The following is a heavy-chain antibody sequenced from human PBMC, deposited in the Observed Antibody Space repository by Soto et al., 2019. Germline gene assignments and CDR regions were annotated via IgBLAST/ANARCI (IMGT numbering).Heavy chain of an antibody. CDR3: AKTLSGGIYPDTRLDF. D-gene: IGHD2-15*01. Sequence: QAQLVQSGAEVKKPGAAVKISCKASGYSFIRHYIHWVRQAPGQGLEWAGMINPGVGSTWYAQKFKGRVTMTRDTSTSTVYMDLSSPTSEDTAMYFCAKTLSGGIYPDTRLDFWGQGSLVTLSS. V-gene: IGHV1-46*01. CDR2: INPGVGST. J-gene: IGHJ4*02. CDR1: GYSFIRHY.